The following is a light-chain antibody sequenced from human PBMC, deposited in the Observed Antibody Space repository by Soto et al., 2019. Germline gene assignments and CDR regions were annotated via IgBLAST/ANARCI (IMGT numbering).Light chain of an antibody. CDR2: GAS. V-gene: IGKV3-20*01. Sequence: EIVLTQSPGTLSLSPGERATLSCRASQSVSRSYLAWYQQKPGQAPRLLIYGASSRASGIPDRFSGSGSGTDFTLTISRLEPEDFAVYYCQQYGSSPPYTFGHGTKVEIK. CDR1: QSVSRSY. CDR3: QQYGSSPPYT. J-gene: IGKJ2*01.